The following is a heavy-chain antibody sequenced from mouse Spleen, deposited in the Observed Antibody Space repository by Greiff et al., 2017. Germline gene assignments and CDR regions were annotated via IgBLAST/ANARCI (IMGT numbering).Heavy chain of an antibody. CDR1: GFNIKDTY. Sequence: EVQLQQSGAELVKPRASVKLSCTASGFNIKDTYMHWVKQRPEQGLEWIGRIDPANGNTKYDPKFQGKATITADTSSNTAYLQLSSLTSEDTAVYYCARGGWLLLGYFDYWGQGTTLTVSS. J-gene: IGHJ2*01. CDR3: ARGGWLLLGYFDY. D-gene: IGHD2-3*01. V-gene: IGHV14-3*02. CDR2: IDPANGNT.